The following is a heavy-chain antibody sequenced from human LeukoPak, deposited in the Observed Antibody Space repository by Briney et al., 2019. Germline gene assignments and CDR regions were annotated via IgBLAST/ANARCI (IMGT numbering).Heavy chain of an antibody. CDR1: GGSFSGYY. V-gene: IGHV4-34*01. D-gene: IGHD1-26*01. Sequence: SETLSLTCAVYGGSFSGYYWSWIRQPPGKGLEWIGEINHSGSTNYNPSLKSRVTISVDTSKNQFSLKLSSVTAADTAVYYCAGDRGGSYPFSRYWFDPWGQGNLVTGSS. J-gene: IGHJ5*01. CDR2: INHSGST. CDR3: AGDRGGSYPFSRYWFDP.